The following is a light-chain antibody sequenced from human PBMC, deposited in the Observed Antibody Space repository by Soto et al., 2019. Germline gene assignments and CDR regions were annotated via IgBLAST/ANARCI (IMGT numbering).Light chain of an antibody. CDR2: GNS. J-gene: IGLJ1*01. V-gene: IGLV1-40*01. CDR1: SSNIGAGYD. Sequence: QSVLTQPPSVSGAPGQRVTISCTGSSSNIGAGYDVHWYQQLPGTAPKLLIYGNSNRPSGVPDRFSGSKSGTSASQAITGLQADDEPDYYCQYYDSSLSGYVFGTGTKVTVL. CDR3: QYYDSSLSGYV.